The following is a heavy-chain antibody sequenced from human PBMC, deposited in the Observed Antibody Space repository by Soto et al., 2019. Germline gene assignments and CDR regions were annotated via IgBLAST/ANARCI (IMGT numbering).Heavy chain of an antibody. D-gene: IGHD3-10*01. CDR2: IYYSGIT. Sequence: PSETLSLTCTVSGGSINSGGYFWSWIRQHPAKGLEWIGYIYYSGITSYNPSLKSRVTISVDTSKNQFSLKLSSVTAADTAVYYCAREINVGSGDYFDYWGQGTLVTVPS. CDR3: AREINVGSGDYFDY. J-gene: IGHJ4*02. CDR1: GGSINSGGYF. V-gene: IGHV4-31*03.